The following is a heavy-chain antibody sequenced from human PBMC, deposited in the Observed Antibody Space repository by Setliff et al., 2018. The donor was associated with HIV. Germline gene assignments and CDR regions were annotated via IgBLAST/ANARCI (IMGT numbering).Heavy chain of an antibody. Sequence: GGSLRLSCAASGFTFSTYRMNWVRQGPGKGLEWVSSISSSSSYIYYADSLKGRFTISRDNAKNSLYLQMNSLRAEDTAVYYCARAVHSGWYYFDYWGQGTLVTVSS. CDR3: ARAVHSGWYYFDY. D-gene: IGHD6-19*01. V-gene: IGHV3-21*01. CDR1: GFTFSTYR. CDR2: ISSSSSYI. J-gene: IGHJ4*02.